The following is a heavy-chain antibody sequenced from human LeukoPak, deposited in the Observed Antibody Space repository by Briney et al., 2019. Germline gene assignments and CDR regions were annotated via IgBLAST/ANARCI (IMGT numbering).Heavy chain of an antibody. J-gene: IGHJ4*02. Sequence: PGGSLRLSCAASGFTFDDYAMHWVRQAPGKGLEWVSGISWNSGSIGYADSVKGRFTISRDNAKNSLYLQMNSLRAEDTALYYCAKARVGGWGNLDYWGQGTLVTVSS. D-gene: IGHD6-19*01. CDR1: GFTFDDYA. CDR3: AKARVGGWGNLDY. V-gene: IGHV3-9*01. CDR2: ISWNSGSI.